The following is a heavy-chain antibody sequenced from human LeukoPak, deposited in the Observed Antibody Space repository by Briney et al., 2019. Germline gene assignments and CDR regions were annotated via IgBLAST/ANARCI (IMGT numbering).Heavy chain of an antibody. Sequence: GGSLRLSCAASGFTFSSYSMNWVRQAPGKGLEWVSSISSSSYIYYADSVKGRFTISRDNAKNSLYLQMNSLRAEDTAVYYCARGLGYSGYDGEVFAYWGQGTLVTVSS. CDR3: ARGLGYSGYDGEVFAY. CDR2: ISSSSYI. D-gene: IGHD5-12*01. V-gene: IGHV3-21*01. CDR1: GFTFSSYS. J-gene: IGHJ4*02.